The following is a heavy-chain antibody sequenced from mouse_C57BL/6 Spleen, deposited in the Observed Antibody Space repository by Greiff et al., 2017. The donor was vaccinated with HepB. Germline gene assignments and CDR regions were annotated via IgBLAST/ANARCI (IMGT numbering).Heavy chain of an antibody. CDR1: GFTFSSYA. Sequence: DVMLVESGGGLVKPGGSLKLSCAASGFTFSSYAMSWVRQTPEKRLEWVATISDGGSYTYYPDNVKGRFTISRDNAKNNLYLQMSHLKSEDTAMYYCARGYYSNYLFAYWGQGTLVTVSA. CDR2: ISDGGSYT. CDR3: ARGYYSNYLFAY. J-gene: IGHJ3*01. V-gene: IGHV5-4*03. D-gene: IGHD2-5*01.